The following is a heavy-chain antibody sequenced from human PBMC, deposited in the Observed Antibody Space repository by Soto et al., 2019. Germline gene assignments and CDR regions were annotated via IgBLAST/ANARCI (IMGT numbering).Heavy chain of an antibody. Sequence: ASVKVSCKASGYTFTSYDINWVLQATGQGLEWMGWMNPNSGNTGYAQKFQGRVTMTRNTSISTAYMELSSLRSEDTAVYYCARGGDIVVVQDWFDPWGQGPLVTVSS. CDR3: ARGGDIVVVQDWFDP. CDR2: MNPNSGNT. CDR1: GYTFTSYD. V-gene: IGHV1-8*01. J-gene: IGHJ5*02. D-gene: IGHD2-2*01.